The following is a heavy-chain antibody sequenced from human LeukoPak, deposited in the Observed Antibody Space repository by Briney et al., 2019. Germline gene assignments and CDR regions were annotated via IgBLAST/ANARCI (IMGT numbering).Heavy chain of an antibody. CDR1: GYTFTRYD. Sequence: GASVKVSCKASGYTFTRYDINWVRQATGQGLEWMGWMNPNSGNTGYAQKFQGRVTITRNTSISTAYMELSSLRSEDTAVYYCARAPGKLRYFDWLFRYYFDYWGQGTLVTVSS. V-gene: IGHV1-8*03. D-gene: IGHD3-9*01. CDR2: MNPNSGNT. J-gene: IGHJ4*02. CDR3: ARAPGKLRYFDWLFRYYFDY.